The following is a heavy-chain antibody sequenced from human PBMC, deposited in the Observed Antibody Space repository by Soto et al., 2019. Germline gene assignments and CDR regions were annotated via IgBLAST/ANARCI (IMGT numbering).Heavy chain of an antibody. D-gene: IGHD6-13*01. CDR3: AKENQHLVHDY. CDR2: ISHDGSDK. V-gene: IGHV3-30*18. CDR1: GFTFRNYG. J-gene: IGHJ4*02. Sequence: VGSVRLSCAASGFTFRNYGMHWVRQAPGKGLEWVAVISHDGSDKYYADSMKGRFIISRDNSENTLFLNMNSLKPEDTAVYYCAKENQHLVHDYWGQGTLVTVSS.